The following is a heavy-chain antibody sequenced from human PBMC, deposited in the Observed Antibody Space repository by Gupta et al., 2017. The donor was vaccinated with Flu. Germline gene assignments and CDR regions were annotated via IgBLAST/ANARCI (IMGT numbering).Heavy chain of an antibody. Sequence: QMQLVESGGGVVQFGTSLRLSSAASACTFRSYGMPWVRQAPAKGLEWVADIASDGSHKDYADSVRGRFTISRDNSKNTLSLEMDSLRVEDTAVYYCAKDGPWTASCPYYCYYMDVWGKGTTVTVS. CDR1: ACTFRSYG. V-gene: IGHV3-30*18. J-gene: IGHJ6*03. CDR3: AKDGPWTASCPYYCYYMDV. CDR2: IASDGSHK. D-gene: IGHD2-2*01.